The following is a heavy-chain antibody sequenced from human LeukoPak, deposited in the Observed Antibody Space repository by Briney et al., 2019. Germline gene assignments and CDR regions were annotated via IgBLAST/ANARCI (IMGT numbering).Heavy chain of an antibody. D-gene: IGHD4-23*01. CDR3: AREAVGYYGMDV. CDR1: GFTFRDYW. J-gene: IGHJ6*02. CDR2: IQSDGNEK. Sequence: PGGSLRLSCGASGFTFRDYWMSWVRQAPGKGLEWVANIQSDGNEKNYIDSVQGRFTISRDNAKTSLYLQMNSLRAEDTAVYYCAREAVGYYGMDVWGQGTTVTVSS. V-gene: IGHV3-7*01.